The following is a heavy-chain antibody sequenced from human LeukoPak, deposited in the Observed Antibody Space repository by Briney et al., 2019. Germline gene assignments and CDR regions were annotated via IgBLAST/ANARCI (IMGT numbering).Heavy chain of an antibody. CDR2: IYPGDSHT. D-gene: IGHD6-19*01. J-gene: IGHJ4*02. Sequence: GESLQISCKGSGYNFTSYWIGWVRQLPGKGLEGMGIIYPGDSHTRYSPSFQGQVTISADKSISTAYLQWSSLKASDTAMYYSARHEGGGQWLVYFDYWGQGTLVTVSS. CDR3: ARHEGGGQWLVYFDY. CDR1: GYNFTSYW. V-gene: IGHV5-51*01.